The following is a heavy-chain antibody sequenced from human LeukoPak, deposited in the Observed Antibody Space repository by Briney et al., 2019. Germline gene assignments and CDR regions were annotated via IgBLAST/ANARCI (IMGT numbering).Heavy chain of an antibody. CDR1: GGSISSYY. J-gene: IGHJ4*02. CDR2: IYYSGST. CDR3: ARRGATMIVVSGFDY. V-gene: IGHV4-39*01. D-gene: IGHD3-22*01. Sequence: SETLSLTCTVSGGSISSYYWGWIRQPPGKGLEWIGSIYYSGSTYYNPSLKSRVTISVDTSKNQFSLKLSSVTAADTAVYYCARRGATMIVVSGFDYWGQGTLVTVSS.